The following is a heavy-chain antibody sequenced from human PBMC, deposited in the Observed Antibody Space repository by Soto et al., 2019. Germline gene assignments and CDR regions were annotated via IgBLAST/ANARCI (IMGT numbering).Heavy chain of an antibody. D-gene: IGHD2-15*01. CDR3: AREIVVVVAATPDGAFDY. Sequence: QVQLQQWGAGLLKPSETLSLTCAVYGGSFSGYYWSWIRQPPGQGLEWIGEINHSGSTNYNPSLKCRVTISVDTSKKQFSLTLSSVTAADTAVYYCAREIVVVVAATPDGAFDYLGQGTLVTVSS. V-gene: IGHV4-34*01. CDR1: GGSFSGYY. CDR2: INHSGST. J-gene: IGHJ4*02.